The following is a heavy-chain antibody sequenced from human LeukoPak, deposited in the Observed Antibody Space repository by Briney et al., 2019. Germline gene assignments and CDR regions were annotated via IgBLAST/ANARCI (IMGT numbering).Heavy chain of an antibody. CDR3: ATSSSTLDY. D-gene: IGHD6-6*01. Sequence: GGSLRLSCAASGFTFSSYGMHWVRQAPGKGLEWVAVISYDGSNKYYADSVKGRFTISRDNSKNTLYLQMNSLRAEDTAVYYCATSSSTLDYWGQGTLVTVSS. CDR1: GFTFSSYG. V-gene: IGHV3-30*03. J-gene: IGHJ4*02. CDR2: ISYDGSNK.